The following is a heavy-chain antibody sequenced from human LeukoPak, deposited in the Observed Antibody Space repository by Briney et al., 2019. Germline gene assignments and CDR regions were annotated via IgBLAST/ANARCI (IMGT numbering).Heavy chain of an antibody. CDR3: AKGGVVAVAVMGDY. V-gene: IGHV3-23*01. Sequence: PGGSLRLSCAASGFTFSSYAMNWVRQAPGKGLEWVSSISDSGGRTYYADSVKGRFTISRDNSKNTLYLQLNSLRAEDTAVYYCAKGGVVAVAVMGDYWGQGALVTVSS. D-gene: IGHD2-15*01. CDR2: ISDSGGRT. CDR1: GFTFSSYA. J-gene: IGHJ4*02.